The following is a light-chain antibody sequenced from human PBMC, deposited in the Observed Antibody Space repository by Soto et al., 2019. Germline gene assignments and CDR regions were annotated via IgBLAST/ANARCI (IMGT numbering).Light chain of an antibody. CDR3: QQYGSSPYT. Sequence: EIVLTQFPATLSLSPGERATLSCRASQSVDNNYLAWYLQKPGQAPRLLIYGASFRATGIPDRFSGSGSGTDFTLAISRLEPEDFAVYYCQQYGSSPYTFGQGTKLEIK. V-gene: IGKV3-20*01. J-gene: IGKJ2*01. CDR2: GAS. CDR1: QSVDNNY.